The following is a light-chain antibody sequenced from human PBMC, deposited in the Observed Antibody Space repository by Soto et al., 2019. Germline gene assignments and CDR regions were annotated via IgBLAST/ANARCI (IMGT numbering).Light chain of an antibody. V-gene: IGKV1-39*01. Sequence: DIQMTQSPSSLSASVGDRVTITCRASQSISSYLNWYQQKPGKAPKLLIYAPSSLQSGVPSRFSGSGSVTDFTLTISSLQPEDFATYYCQQSYSTPLTFGHGTKVEIK. CDR3: QQSYSTPLT. CDR2: APS. CDR1: QSISSY. J-gene: IGKJ1*01.